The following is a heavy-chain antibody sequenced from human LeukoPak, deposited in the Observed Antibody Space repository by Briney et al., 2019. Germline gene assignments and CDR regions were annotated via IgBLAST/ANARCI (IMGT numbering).Heavy chain of an antibody. V-gene: IGHV3-7*03. D-gene: IGHD3-16*01. CDR2: INHNGNVN. CDR3: ARGGGLDV. CDR1: GFTFSSYW. Sequence: GGSLRLTCAASGFTFSSYWMNWARQAPGKGLEWVASINHNGNVNYYVDSVKGRFTISRDNAKNSLHLQMSNLRAEDTAVYFCARGGGLDVWGQGATVTVSS. J-gene: IGHJ6*02.